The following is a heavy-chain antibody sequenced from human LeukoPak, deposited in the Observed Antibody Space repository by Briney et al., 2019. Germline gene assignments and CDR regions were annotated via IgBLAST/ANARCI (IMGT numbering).Heavy chain of an antibody. CDR2: IYHSGST. J-gene: IGHJ4*02. D-gene: IGHD3-10*01. Sequence: SETLSLTCTVSGYSISSGYYWGWIRQPPGKGLELIGSIYHSGSTYYNPSLKSRVTISVDTSKNQFSLKLSSVTAADTAVYYCAGEGVNYGYDYWGQGTLVTVSS. V-gene: IGHV4-38-2*02. CDR3: AGEGVNYGYDY. CDR1: GYSISSGYY.